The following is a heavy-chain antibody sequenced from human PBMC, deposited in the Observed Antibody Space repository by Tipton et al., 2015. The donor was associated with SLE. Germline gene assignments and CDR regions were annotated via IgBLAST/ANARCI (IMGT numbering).Heavy chain of an antibody. Sequence: TLSLTCTFSGASISTSGFFWGWIRQPPGRGLEWIGSIYYSGSTYYNPSLKSRVTISVDPAKNQFSLKLTSVTAADTAMYYCARGMVTWRGAILGVDVWGQGTTVNVSS. J-gene: IGHJ6*02. D-gene: IGHD2-21*02. CDR1: GASISTSGFF. CDR2: IYYSGST. CDR3: ARGMVTWRGAILGVDV. V-gene: IGHV4-39*07.